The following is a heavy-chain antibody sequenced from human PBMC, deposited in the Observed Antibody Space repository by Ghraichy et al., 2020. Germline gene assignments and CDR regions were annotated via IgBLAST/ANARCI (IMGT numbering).Heavy chain of an antibody. CDR3: TRHWDR. CDR1: GGAISSNSYK. J-gene: IGHJ5*02. CDR2: INYSETT. V-gene: IGHV4-39*01. Sequence: SETLSLTCTVSGGAISSNSYKWGWVRQPPGKGLEWIGTINYSETTYYNPSLKSRVSISADTSKNQFSLKLSSVTAADTALYYCTRHWDRWGQGILVTVSS.